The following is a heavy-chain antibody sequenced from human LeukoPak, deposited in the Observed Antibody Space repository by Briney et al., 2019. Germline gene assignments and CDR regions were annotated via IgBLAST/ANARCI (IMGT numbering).Heavy chain of an antibody. CDR1: GFTFANYA. CDR2: ISGSGGST. J-gene: IGHJ4*02. Sequence: GGSLRLSCAASGFTFANYAMSWVRQGPGKGLEWVSTISGSGGSTYYADSVKGRFTNSRDNSKNTLFLQMNSLRADDTAVYYCAKEGGCSSTSCYGIFDYWGQGTLVTVSS. V-gene: IGHV3-23*01. D-gene: IGHD2-2*01. CDR3: AKEGGCSSTSCYGIFDY.